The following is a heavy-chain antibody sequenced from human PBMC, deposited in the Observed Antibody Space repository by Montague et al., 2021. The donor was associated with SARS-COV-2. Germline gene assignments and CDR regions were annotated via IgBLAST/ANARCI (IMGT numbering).Heavy chain of an antibody. CDR1: GFTFRNHW. D-gene: IGHD5-18*01. Sequence: YRSLSWAASGFTFRNHWMSWVRQAPGKGLEWVANINQDTNGKNYVDSVKGRFTISRDNAENSLYLQMNSPRAEDTAIYYCARTGYGYHGMDVWGQGTTVTVS. CDR2: INQDTNGK. J-gene: IGHJ6*02. CDR3: ARTGYGYHGMDV. V-gene: IGHV3-7*01.